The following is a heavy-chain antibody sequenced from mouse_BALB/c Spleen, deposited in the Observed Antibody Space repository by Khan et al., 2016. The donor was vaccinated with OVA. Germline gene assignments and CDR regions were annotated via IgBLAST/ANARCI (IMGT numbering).Heavy chain of an antibody. CDR2: IYWDDDK. D-gene: IGHD2-4*01. CDR3: ARRPRGVYSDYLFAY. Sequence: QVTLKESGPGILQPSQTLSLTCSFSGFSLSASGVSVSWIRQPSGKGLEWLAHIYWDDDKRYHTSLKSRLTISKDTSRNQVFLKITSVDTADTATYYCARRPRGVYSDYLFAYWGQGTLVTVSA. V-gene: IGHV8-12*01. CDR1: GFSLSASGVS. J-gene: IGHJ3*01.